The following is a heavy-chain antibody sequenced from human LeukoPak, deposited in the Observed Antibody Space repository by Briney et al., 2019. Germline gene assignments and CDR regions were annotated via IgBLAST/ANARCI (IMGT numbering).Heavy chain of an antibody. CDR3: ARGSRYSYGRFDY. D-gene: IGHD5-18*01. CDR1: GGSISSSSYY. J-gene: IGHJ4*02. V-gene: IGHV4-39*01. CDR2: IYYSGST. Sequence: SETLSLTCTVSGGSISSSSYYWGWIRQPPGKGLEWIGSIYYSGSTYYNPSLKSRVTISVDTSKNQFSLKLSSVTAADTAVYYCARGSRYSYGRFDYWGQGTLVTVSS.